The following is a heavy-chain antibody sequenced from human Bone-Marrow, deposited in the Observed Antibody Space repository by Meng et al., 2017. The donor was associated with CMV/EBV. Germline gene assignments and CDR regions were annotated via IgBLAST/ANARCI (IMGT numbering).Heavy chain of an antibody. CDR2: INPKNGIT. V-gene: IGHV1-2*02. D-gene: IGHD3-22*01. Sequence: ASVKVSCKASGYTFTGYFMHWVRQAPGQGLEWIGWINPKNGITNYAQKFQGRVTMTRETSISTVYMELRRLRSDDTAVYYCARALHLEYYDSSGYYAYWGQGTRVTVAS. CDR3: ARALHLEYYDSSGYYAY. CDR1: GYTFTGYF. J-gene: IGHJ4*02.